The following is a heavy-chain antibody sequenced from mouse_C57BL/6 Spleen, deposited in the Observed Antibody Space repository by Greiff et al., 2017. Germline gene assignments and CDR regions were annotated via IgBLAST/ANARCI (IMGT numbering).Heavy chain of an antibody. CDR3: ARPNWYFDV. CDR1: GYTFTDYN. J-gene: IGHJ1*03. V-gene: IGHV1-22*01. CDR2: INPNNGGT. Sequence: VQRVESGPELVKPGASVKMSCKASGYTFTDYNMHWVKQSHGKSLEWIGYINPNNGGTSYNQKFKGKATLTVNKSSSTAYMELRSLTSEDSAVYYCARPNWYFDVWGTGTTVTVSS.